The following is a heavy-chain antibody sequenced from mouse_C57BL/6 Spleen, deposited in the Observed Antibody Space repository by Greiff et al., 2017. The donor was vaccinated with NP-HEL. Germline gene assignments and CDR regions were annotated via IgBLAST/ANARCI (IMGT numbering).Heavy chain of an antibody. J-gene: IGHJ1*03. CDR2: IYPGSGNT. CDR1: GYTFTDYY. V-gene: IGHV1-76*01. D-gene: IGHD1-1*01. Sequence: VQLQESGAELVRPGASVKLSCKASGYTFTDYYINWVKQRPGQGLEWIARIYPGSGNTYYNEKFKGKATLTAEKSSSTAYMQLSSLTSEDSAVYFCARYYYGSSFSYWYCDVWGTGTTVTVSS. CDR3: ARYYYGSSFSYWYCDV.